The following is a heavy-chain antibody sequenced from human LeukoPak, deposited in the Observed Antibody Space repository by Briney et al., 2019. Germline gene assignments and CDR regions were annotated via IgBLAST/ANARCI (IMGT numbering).Heavy chain of an antibody. CDR2: IDYDVSNK. CDR1: GFTFSSFG. CDR3: ASGGPTRGTLDF. V-gene: IGHV3-30*02. Sequence: PGGSLRLSCAASGFTFSSFGMQWVRKAPGKGLEWVAFIDYDVSNKHHRDSVKGRFTISRGNSKNTLSLQMNNLRVEDTAGYYCASGGPTRGTLDFWGQGTLVTVSS. D-gene: IGHD4-17*01. J-gene: IGHJ4*02.